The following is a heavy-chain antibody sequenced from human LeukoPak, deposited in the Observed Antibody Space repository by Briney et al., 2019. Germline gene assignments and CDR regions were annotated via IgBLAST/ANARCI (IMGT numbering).Heavy chain of an antibody. CDR3: VREARGYHYTYFDY. Sequence: GGSLRLSCTASGFTLGSHEMHWVRQIPGQGLEWVAAVSSGFADSVQGRFTVSREDARNSLYLQMNSLRAGDTAVYYCVREARGYHYTYFDYWGQGTLVTVSS. CDR2: VSSGFA. V-gene: IGHV3-13*01. D-gene: IGHD5-18*01. CDR1: GFTLGSHE. J-gene: IGHJ4*02.